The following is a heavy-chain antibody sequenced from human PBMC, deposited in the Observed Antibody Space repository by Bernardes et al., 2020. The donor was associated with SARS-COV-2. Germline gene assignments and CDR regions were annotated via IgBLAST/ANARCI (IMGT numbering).Heavy chain of an antibody. V-gene: IGHV3-15*01. J-gene: IGHJ4*02. CDR1: GFTFSTAW. CDR2: IKSENDGGTT. D-gene: IGHD3-22*01. CDR3: TTGAEIYYDSSGFSYYFDF. Sequence: GGSLRLSCAASGFTFSTAWMTWVRQAPGKGLEWVGRIKSENDGGTTDYAASVKGRFTISRDDSKNTMYLQMNSLKTEDTAVYYCTTGAEIYYDSSGFSYYFDFWGQGTLVTVSS.